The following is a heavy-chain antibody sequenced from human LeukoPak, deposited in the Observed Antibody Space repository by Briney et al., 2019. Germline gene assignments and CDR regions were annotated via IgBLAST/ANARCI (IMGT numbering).Heavy chain of an antibody. CDR2: ISSSSSI. CDR3: ARDLKYYDSRGFDY. Sequence: PGGALRPSCAASGFTFSSYSMNWVRQAPGKGPEWVSRISSSSSIFYTDSVKGRFTISRDNAKSSLSLQMNSLRAEDTAVYYCARDLKYYDSRGFDYWGQGTLVTVSS. J-gene: IGHJ4*02. D-gene: IGHD3-22*01. V-gene: IGHV3-21*01. CDR1: GFTFSSYS.